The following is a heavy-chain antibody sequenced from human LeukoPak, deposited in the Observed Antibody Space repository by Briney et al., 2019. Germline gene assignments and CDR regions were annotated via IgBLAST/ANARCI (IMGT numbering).Heavy chain of an antibody. CDR1: GGSISGYY. D-gene: IGHD6-6*01. CDR2: IYYRGST. Sequence: SETLSLTCTVSGGSISGYYCSWIRQPPGEGLEYIGYIYYRGSTNYSPSLKSRVTMTVDTSKSQFSLKLGSVTAADTAVYYCATGDRVYEVWGQGTLATVSS. J-gene: IGHJ4*02. V-gene: IGHV4-59*01. CDR3: ATGDRVYEV.